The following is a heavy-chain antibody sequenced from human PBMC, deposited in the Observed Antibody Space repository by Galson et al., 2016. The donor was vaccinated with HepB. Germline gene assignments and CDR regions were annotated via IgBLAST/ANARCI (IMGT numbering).Heavy chain of an antibody. CDR3: ARDRDAALDY. CDR2: ISAHSGNT. V-gene: IGHV1-18*01. Sequence: SVKVSCKASGYTATNNGISWVRQAPGQGLEWMGWISAHSGNTHYAQKFQGRLTLTKDTSASTVYMELRSLRFDDTAMYYCARDRDAALDYWGQGALVTVSS. J-gene: IGHJ4*02. CDR1: GYTATNNG. D-gene: IGHD6-13*01.